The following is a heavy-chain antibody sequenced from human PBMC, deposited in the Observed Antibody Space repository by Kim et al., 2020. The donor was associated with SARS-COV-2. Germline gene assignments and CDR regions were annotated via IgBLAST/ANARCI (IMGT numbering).Heavy chain of an antibody. CDR2: IYSGGSST. CDR1: GFTFSSYA. D-gene: IGHD4-17*01. Sequence: GGSLRLSCAASGFTFSSYAMSWVRQAPGKGLEWVSVIYSGGSSTYYADSVKGRFTISRDNSKNTLYLQMNSLRAEDTAVYYCAKHRGADYGDYPFDYWGQGTLVTVSS. J-gene: IGHJ4*02. CDR3: AKHRGADYGDYPFDY. V-gene: IGHV3-23*03.